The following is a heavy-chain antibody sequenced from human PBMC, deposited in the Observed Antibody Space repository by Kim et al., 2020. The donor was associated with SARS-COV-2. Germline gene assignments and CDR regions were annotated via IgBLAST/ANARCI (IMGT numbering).Heavy chain of an antibody. Sequence: TNYNPALNSRVTISVDTSKNQFSLKLSSVTAADTGVYYCASGWDSSGYYWWGQGTLVTVSS. CDR2: T. J-gene: IGHJ4*02. D-gene: IGHD3-22*01. V-gene: IGHV4-59*09. CDR3: ASGWDSSGYYW.